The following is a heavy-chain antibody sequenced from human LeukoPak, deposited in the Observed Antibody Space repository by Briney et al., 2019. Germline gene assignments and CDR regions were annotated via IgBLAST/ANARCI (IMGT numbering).Heavy chain of an antibody. J-gene: IGHJ3*02. D-gene: IGHD2/OR15-2a*01. CDR1: GGSISSYY. Sequence: PSETLSLTCTVSGGSISSYYWSWIRQPPGKGLEWIGYIYYSGSTNYPPSIKSRVTISVDTSKNPFSLKLSSVTAADTAVCYCASSPYLYDDFDIWGQGTMVTVSS. V-gene: IGHV4-59*08. CDR2: IYYSGST. CDR3: ASSPYLYDDFDI.